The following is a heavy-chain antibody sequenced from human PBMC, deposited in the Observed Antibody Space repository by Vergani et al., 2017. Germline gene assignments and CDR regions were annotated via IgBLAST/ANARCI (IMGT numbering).Heavy chain of an antibody. V-gene: IGHV4-34*01. D-gene: IGHD6-6*01. J-gene: IGHJ6*03. CDR3: ARCGIAARQQCXMDV. CDR2: INHSGST. Sequence: QVQLQQWGAGLLKPSETLSLTCAVYGGSFSGYYWSWIRQPPGKGLEWIGEINHSGSTNYNPSLKSRVTISVDTSKNQFSLKLSSVTAADTAVYYCARCGIAARQQCXMDVWGKGTTVTGAS. CDR1: GGSFSGYY.